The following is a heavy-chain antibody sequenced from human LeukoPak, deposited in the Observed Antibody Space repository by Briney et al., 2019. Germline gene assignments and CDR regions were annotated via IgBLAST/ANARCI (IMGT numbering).Heavy chain of an antibody. CDR2: IYYSGST. D-gene: IGHD1-1*01. Sequence: SETLSLTCTVSGGSISSHYWSWIRQPPGKGLEWIGDIYYSGSTNYNPSLKSRVTISVDTSKNQFSLKLSSVTAADTAVYYWARGQNDYYYYYYMDVWGKGTTVTVSS. CDR1: GGSISSHY. J-gene: IGHJ6*03. CDR3: ARGQNDYYYYYYMDV. V-gene: IGHV4-59*11.